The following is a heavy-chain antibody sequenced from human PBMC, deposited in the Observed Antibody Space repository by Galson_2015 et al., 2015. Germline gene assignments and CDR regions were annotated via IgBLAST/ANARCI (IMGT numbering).Heavy chain of an antibody. CDR3: ARDPLWDRTVGFDY. CDR1: GFTFSSDW. Sequence: SLRLSCAASGFTFSSDWMHWVRQAPGKGLEWISRINRDGTSKTYADSVKGRFTISRDNAKNTLYLQMNSLRAEDTAIYYCARDPLWDRTVGFDYWGQGTLVTVSS. V-gene: IGHV3-74*01. D-gene: IGHD3-16*01. J-gene: IGHJ4*02. CDR2: INRDGTSK.